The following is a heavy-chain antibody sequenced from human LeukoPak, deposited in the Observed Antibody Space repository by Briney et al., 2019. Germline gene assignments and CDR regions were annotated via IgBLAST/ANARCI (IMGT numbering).Heavy chain of an antibody. CDR2: ISGSRDFI. V-gene: IGHV3-21*06. CDR3: ARALVGAAFDT. CDR1: GFTFNVYA. Sequence: GGSLRLPCAVSGFTFNVYAMHWVRQIPGKGPEWISSISGSRDFIYYADSVKGRFTISRDNAKNSLYLDMNGLRVEDTAVYFCARALVGAAFDTWGQGALVTVSS. J-gene: IGHJ4*02. D-gene: IGHD1-26*01.